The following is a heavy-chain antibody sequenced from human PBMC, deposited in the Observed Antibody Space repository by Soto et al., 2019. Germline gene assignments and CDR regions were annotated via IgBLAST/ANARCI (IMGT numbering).Heavy chain of an antibody. CDR1: GFTFDDYA. CDR2: ISGDGGST. CDR3: AKDMATINYYYGMDV. V-gene: IGHV3-43*02. Sequence: GESLKISCAASGFTFDDYAMHWVRQAPGKGLEWVSLISGDGGSTYYADSVKGRFTISRDNSKNSLYLQMNSLRTEDTALYYCAKDMATINYYYGMDVWGQGTTVTVSS. J-gene: IGHJ6*02. D-gene: IGHD5-12*01.